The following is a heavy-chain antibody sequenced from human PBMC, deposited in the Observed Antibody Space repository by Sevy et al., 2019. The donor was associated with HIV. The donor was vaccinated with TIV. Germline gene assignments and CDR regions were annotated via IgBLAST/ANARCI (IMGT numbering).Heavy chain of an antibody. CDR3: AKPLYDYGDYAGFYY. CDR2: ISYDGSNK. D-gene: IGHD4-17*01. CDR1: GFTFSSYG. V-gene: IGHV3-30*18. J-gene: IGHJ4*02. Sequence: GGSLRLSCAASGFTFSSYGMHWVRQAPGKGLEWVAVISYDGSNKYYADSVKGRLTISRDNSKNTLYLQMNSLRAEDTAVYYCAKPLYDYGDYAGFYYWGQGTLVTVSS.